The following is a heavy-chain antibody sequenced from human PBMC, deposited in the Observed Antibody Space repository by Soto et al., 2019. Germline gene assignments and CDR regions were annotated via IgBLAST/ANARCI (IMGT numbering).Heavy chain of an antibody. CDR1: GGSISSGDYY. J-gene: IGHJ4*02. CDR3: ARGDSSGYYYPPFDY. D-gene: IGHD3-22*01. CDR2: IYYSGST. V-gene: IGHV4-30-4*01. Sequence: SETLSLTCTVSGGSISSGDYYWSWIRQPPGKGLEWIGYIYYSGSTYYNPSLKSRVTISVDTSKNQFSLKLSSVTAADMAVYYCARGDSSGYYYPPFDYWGQGTLVTVSS.